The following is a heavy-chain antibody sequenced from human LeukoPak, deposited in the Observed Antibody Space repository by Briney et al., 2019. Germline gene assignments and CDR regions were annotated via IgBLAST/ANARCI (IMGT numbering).Heavy chain of an antibody. V-gene: IGHV3-64*01. CDR3: ARAESYYYGMDV. J-gene: IGHJ6*02. CDR2: ISSNGGST. CDR1: GFTFSSYA. Sequence: GGSLRLSCAASGFTFSSYAMHWVRQAPGKRLEYVSAISSNGGSTYYANSVKGRFTISRDNSKNTLYLQMGSLRAEDMAVYYCARAESYYYGMDVWGQGTTVTVSS.